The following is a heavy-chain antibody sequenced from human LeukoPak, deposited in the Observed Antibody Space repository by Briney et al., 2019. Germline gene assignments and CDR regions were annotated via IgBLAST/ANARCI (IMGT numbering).Heavy chain of an antibody. Sequence: SETLSLTCTVSGGSISSGDYYWSWIRQPPGKGLEWIGYIYYSGSTYYNPSLKSRVTISVDTSKNQFSLKLSSVTAADTAVCYCARVGAAAGDNWFDPWGQGTLVTVSS. V-gene: IGHV4-30-4*01. D-gene: IGHD6-13*01. CDR2: IYYSGST. CDR3: ARVGAAAGDNWFDP. J-gene: IGHJ5*02. CDR1: GGSISSGDYY.